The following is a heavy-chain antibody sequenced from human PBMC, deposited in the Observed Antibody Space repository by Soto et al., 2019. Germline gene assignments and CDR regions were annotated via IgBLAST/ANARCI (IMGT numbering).Heavy chain of an antibody. Sequence: QVQLVQSGAEVKKPGSSVKVSCKASGGTFSSYAISWVRQAPGQGLEWMGGIIPIFGTANYAQKFQGRVTITADESTSTAYMELSSMRSEDTAVYYCAGGNIVLVPAAMPFDYWGQGTLVTVSS. CDR1: GGTFSSYA. CDR3: AGGNIVLVPAAMPFDY. D-gene: IGHD2-2*01. V-gene: IGHV1-69*12. CDR2: IIPIFGTA. J-gene: IGHJ4*02.